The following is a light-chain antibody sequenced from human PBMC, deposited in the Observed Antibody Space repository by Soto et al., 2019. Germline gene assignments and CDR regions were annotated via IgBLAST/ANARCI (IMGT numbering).Light chain of an antibody. CDR2: SAS. CDR3: QQNFSPFVT. V-gene: IGKV1-39*01. CDR1: ETITDY. Sequence: DIQMTQSPPSLSASVGDRVTITCRACETITDYLNWYQVKPGKAPKLLLYSASLLQPGVPSRFSGSGYGTDFTLTLSGLQHEDSATYYCQQNFSPFVTFGAGTKV. J-gene: IGKJ4*01.